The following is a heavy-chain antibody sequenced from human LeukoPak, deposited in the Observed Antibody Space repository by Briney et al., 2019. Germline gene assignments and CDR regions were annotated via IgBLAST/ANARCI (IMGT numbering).Heavy chain of an antibody. Sequence: SVKVSCKASGDTFSSYAISWVRQAPGQGLEWMGGIIPIFGTANYAQKFQGRVTITTDESTSTAYMELSSLRSEDTAVYYCARSRAPRQDYSNYRYWGQGTLVTVSS. J-gene: IGHJ4*02. V-gene: IGHV1-69*05. CDR2: IIPIFGTA. D-gene: IGHD4-11*01. CDR3: ARSRAPRQDYSNYRY. CDR1: GDTFSSYA.